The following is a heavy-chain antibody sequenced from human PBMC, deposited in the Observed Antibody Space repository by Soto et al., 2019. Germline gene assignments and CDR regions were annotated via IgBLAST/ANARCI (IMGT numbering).Heavy chain of an antibody. D-gene: IGHD2-15*01. CDR2: ISAYTGQT. CDR1: GYSFSSYG. CDR3: AREWGLLLDH. V-gene: IGHV1-18*01. Sequence: ASVKVSCKTSGYSFSSYGISWVRQAPGQGLEWMGWISAYTGQTNYAQKTQGRVTMTTDTSTSTAYMELRSLRSDDTAVYYCAREWGLLLDHWGQGTLVTVSS. J-gene: IGHJ4*02.